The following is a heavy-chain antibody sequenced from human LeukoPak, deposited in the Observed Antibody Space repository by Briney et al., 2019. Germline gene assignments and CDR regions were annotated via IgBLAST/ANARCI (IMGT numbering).Heavy chain of an antibody. Sequence: PSETLSLTCTVSGGSISSSSYYWGWIRQPPGKGLEWIGSIYYSGSTYYNPSLKSRVTISVDTSKDQFSLKLSSVTAADTAVYYCARHRYYYDSSGYYYAEARLSWFDPWGQGTLVTVSS. D-gene: IGHD3-22*01. CDR2: IYYSGST. J-gene: IGHJ5*02. CDR3: ARHRYYYDSSGYYYAEARLSWFDP. CDR1: GGSISSSSYY. V-gene: IGHV4-39*01.